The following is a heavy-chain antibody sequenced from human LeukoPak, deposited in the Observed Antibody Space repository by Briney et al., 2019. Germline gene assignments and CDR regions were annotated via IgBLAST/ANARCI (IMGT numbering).Heavy chain of an antibody. CDR2: ISGSGGST. CDR1: GSTFSSYA. D-gene: IGHD6-13*01. Sequence: GGSLRLSCAASGSTFSSYAMSWVRQAPGKGLEWVSAISGSGGSTYYADSVKGRFTISRDSAKNSLYLQMNSLRPEDTALYYCANDLKYSSRYFDYWGQGTLVTVSS. CDR3: ANDLKYSSRYFDY. J-gene: IGHJ4*02. V-gene: IGHV3-23*01.